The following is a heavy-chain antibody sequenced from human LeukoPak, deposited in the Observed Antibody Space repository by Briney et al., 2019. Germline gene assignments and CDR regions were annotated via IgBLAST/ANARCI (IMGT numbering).Heavy chain of an antibody. CDR3: AKDEYSSFTFDY. CDR2: ISSSSSYI. J-gene: IGHJ4*02. CDR1: GFTFSSYS. D-gene: IGHD6-6*01. Sequence: GGSLRLSCAASGFTFSSYSMNWVRQAPGKGLEWVSSISSSSSYIYYADSVKGRFTISRDNAKNSLYLQMNSLRTEDTALYYCAKDEYSSFTFDYWGQGTLVTVSS. V-gene: IGHV3-21*04.